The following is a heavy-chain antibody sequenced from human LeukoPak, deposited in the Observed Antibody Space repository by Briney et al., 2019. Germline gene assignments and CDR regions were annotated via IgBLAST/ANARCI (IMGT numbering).Heavy chain of an antibody. D-gene: IGHD5-18*01. J-gene: IGHJ5*02. Sequence: ASVKVSCKASGYTFTSYDISWVRQATGQGLEWMGWMNPNSGNAGYAQRFQGRVTMTRNNSISTAYMELTSLRSEDTAVYYCASQDIDYKGIQGPWGQGTLVTVSS. V-gene: IGHV1-8*01. CDR3: ASQDIDYKGIQGP. CDR2: MNPNSGNA. CDR1: GYTFTSYD.